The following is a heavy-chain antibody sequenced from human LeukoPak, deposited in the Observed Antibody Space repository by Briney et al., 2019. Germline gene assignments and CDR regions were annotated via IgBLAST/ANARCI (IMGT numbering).Heavy chain of an antibody. CDR1: GFTFSSYG. J-gene: IGHJ4*02. CDR2: ISYDGSNK. Sequence: QAGGSLRLSCTASGFTFSSYGMHWVRQAPGKGLEWVAVISYDGSNKYYADSVKGRFTISRDNSKNTLYVQMNSLRAEDTAVYYCARDPAKFWSGHDYWGREPWSPSPQ. D-gene: IGHD3-3*01. CDR3: ARDPAKFWSGHDY. V-gene: IGHV3-30*03.